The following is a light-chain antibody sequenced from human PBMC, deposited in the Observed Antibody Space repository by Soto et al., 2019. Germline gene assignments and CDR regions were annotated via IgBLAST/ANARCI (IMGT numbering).Light chain of an antibody. CDR3: QQYGSSPT. Sequence: EIVLRQSPGTLSLSPGERATLSCRSSQSVSSSYLAWYQQKPGQAPRLLIDDVSSRATGIPDRFSGSGSGTDFTITISRLEPEDFAVYYCQQYGSSPTFGQGTKVEIK. J-gene: IGKJ1*01. CDR2: DVS. CDR1: QSVSSSY. V-gene: IGKV3-20*01.